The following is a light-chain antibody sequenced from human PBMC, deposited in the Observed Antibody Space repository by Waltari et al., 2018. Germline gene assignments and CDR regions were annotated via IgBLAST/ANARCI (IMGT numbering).Light chain of an antibody. CDR2: NGA. CDR3: HSYDRSLDGVV. CDR1: SPNLGADYG. V-gene: IGLV1-40*01. J-gene: IGLJ2*01. Sequence: QSVLTQPPSVSGAPGQTVTISCTGSSPNLGADYGVHWYQQLPGPAPKLLIDNGANRPSGVPDRFSGSRSGTSASLAITGLQAEDEADYFCHSYDRSLDGVVFGGGTKLTVL.